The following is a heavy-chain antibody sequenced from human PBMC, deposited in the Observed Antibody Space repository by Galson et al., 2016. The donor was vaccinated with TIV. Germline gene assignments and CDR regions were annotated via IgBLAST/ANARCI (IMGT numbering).Heavy chain of an antibody. CDR3: ARESSDYYYYMDV. V-gene: IGHV4-61*02. CDR1: GASITSGSYY. CDR2: IYTTGTT. J-gene: IGHJ6*03. D-gene: IGHD3-10*01. Sequence: TLSLTCTVSGASITSGSYYWSWIRQPASSGLEWIGRIYTTGTTNYNTSLESRVTISVDTSKNHFSLKLTSVTAADTAVYYCARESSDYYYYMDVWGKGTTVTVSS.